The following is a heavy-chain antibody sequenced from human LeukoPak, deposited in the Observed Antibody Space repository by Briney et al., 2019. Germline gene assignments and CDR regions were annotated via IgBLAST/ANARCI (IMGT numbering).Heavy chain of an antibody. CDR2: IDPSDSYT. D-gene: IGHD4-17*01. J-gene: IGHJ5*02. CDR1: RYSFTNSW. V-gene: IGHV5-10-1*01. Sequence: GESLKISCKGSRYSFTNSWISWVRQMPGKGLEWMGRIDPSDSYTNYSPSFQGHVTMSADKSTSTVYLQWSSLKASDTAMYYCTRSLTTTVTTRFDPWGQGTLLTVSS. CDR3: TRSLTTTVTTRFDP.